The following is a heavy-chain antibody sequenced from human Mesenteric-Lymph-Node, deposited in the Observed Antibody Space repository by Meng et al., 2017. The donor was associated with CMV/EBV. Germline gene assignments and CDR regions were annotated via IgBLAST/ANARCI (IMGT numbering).Heavy chain of an antibody. D-gene: IGHD3-9*01. CDR1: GGSLRGFY. CDR2: INHSGST. J-gene: IGHJ4*02. V-gene: IGHV4-34*01. Sequence: GAGLLKPCETQSVTWPLYGGSLRGFYWNSIRQSPEKGLEWIGEINHSGSTTYHPSFTSRIIISVDTSTNQISLNMSSVTAADTAVYYCARGSSYDILTGYFDYWGQGALVTVSS. CDR3: ARGSSYDILTGYFDY.